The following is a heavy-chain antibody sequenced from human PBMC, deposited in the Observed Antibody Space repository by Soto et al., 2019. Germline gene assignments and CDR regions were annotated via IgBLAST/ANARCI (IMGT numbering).Heavy chain of an antibody. D-gene: IGHD6-6*01. CDR2: INHSGST. V-gene: IGHV4-34*01. CDR1: GGSFSGYY. Sequence: PSETLSLTCAVFGGSFSGYYWSWIRQPPGKGLEWIGEINHSGSTNYNPSLKSRVTISVDTSKNQFSLKLSSVTAADTAVYYCARYSTFEYFRYYFDYWGQGTLVTVSS. J-gene: IGHJ4*02. CDR3: ARYSTFEYFRYYFDY.